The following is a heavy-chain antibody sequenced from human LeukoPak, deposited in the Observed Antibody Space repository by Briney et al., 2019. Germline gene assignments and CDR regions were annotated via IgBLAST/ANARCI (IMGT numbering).Heavy chain of an antibody. V-gene: IGHV4-59*12. J-gene: IGHJ6*02. CDR3: ARSSYYYGMDV. CDR1: GGSIRNYY. CDR2: IFYSGTT. Sequence: SETLSLTCTVSGGSIRNYYWSWIRQPPGKGLECIGYIFYSGTTNYNPSLESRVTISVDRSKNQFSLKLSSVTAADTAVYYCARSSYYYGMDVWGQGTTVTVSS.